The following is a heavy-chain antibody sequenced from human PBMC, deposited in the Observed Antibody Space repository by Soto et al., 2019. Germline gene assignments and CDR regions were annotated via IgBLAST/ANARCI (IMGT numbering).Heavy chain of an antibody. J-gene: IGHJ6*03. D-gene: IGHD4-17*01. CDR3: ARITVTAYYYYYYMDV. CDR2: IYYSGST. CDR1: GGSISSGGYY. V-gene: IGHV4-31*03. Sequence: QVQLQESGPGLVKPSQTLSLTCTVSGGSISSGGYYWSWIRQHPGKGLEWIGYIYYSGSTYYNPSLKSRVTISVDTSKNQFSLKLSSVTAADTAVYYCARITVTAYYYYYYMDVWGKGTTVTVSS.